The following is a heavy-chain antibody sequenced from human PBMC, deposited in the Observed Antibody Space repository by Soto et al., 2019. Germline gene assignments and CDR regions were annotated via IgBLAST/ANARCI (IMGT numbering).Heavy chain of an antibody. Sequence: SETLSLTCAVYGGSFSGYYLSWIRQPPGKGLEWIGEINHSGSTNYNPSLKSRVTISVDTSKNQFSLKLSSVTAADTAVYYCARARPNWGSGRAFDIWGQGTMVTVSS. CDR2: INHSGST. D-gene: IGHD7-27*01. CDR3: ARARPNWGSGRAFDI. V-gene: IGHV4-34*01. CDR1: GGSFSGYY. J-gene: IGHJ3*02.